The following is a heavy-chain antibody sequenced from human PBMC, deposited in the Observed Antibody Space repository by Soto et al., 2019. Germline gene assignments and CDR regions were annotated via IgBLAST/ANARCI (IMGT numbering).Heavy chain of an antibody. J-gene: IGHJ4*02. V-gene: IGHV4-30-4*01. Sequence: SEPLCLSDSVSDGSIAGCDCFWTWIPHPPGKGLEWIGYISHTGNAYYTPSLKSRGTISLDTSKNQFSLRLTSVTATDTAVYFCATRGGTWHYYFDYWGQGSLVTVSS. CDR3: ATRGGTWHYYFDY. CDR2: ISHTGNA. CDR1: DGSIAGCDCF. D-gene: IGHD3-16*01.